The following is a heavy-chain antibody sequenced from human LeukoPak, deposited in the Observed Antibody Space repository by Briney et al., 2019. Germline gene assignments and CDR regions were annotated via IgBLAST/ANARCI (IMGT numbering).Heavy chain of an antibody. V-gene: IGHV3-74*01. CDR1: GFTFSSYW. D-gene: IGHD5-24*01. J-gene: IGHJ4*02. CDR2: INSDGSST. Sequence: GGSLRLSCAASGFTFSSYWMHWVRQAPGKGLVWVSRINSDGSSTSYADSVKGRFAISRDNAKNTLYLQMNSLRAEDTAVYYCARRGWLQQFDYWGQGTLVTVSS. CDR3: ARRGWLQQFDY.